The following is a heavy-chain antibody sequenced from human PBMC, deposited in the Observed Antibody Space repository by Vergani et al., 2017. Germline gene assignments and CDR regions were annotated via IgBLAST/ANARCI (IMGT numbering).Heavy chain of an antibody. Sequence: QVQLVQSGAEVKKPGSSVKVSCKASGGTFSSYTISWVRQAPGQGLEWMGRIIPILGIANYGQKFQGRVTITADKSTSTAYMELSSLRSEDTAVYYCARAYDFWSGFDPWGQGTLVTVSS. J-gene: IGHJ5*02. CDR1: GGTFSSYT. CDR2: IIPILGIA. D-gene: IGHD3-3*01. CDR3: ARAYDFWSGFDP. V-gene: IGHV1-69*02.